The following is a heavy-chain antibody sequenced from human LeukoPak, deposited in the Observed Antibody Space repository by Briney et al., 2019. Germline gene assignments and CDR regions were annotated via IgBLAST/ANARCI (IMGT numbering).Heavy chain of an antibody. V-gene: IGHV4-34*01. Sequence: PSETLSLTCAVYGGSFSGYYWSWIRQPPGKGLEWIGEINHSGSTNYNPSLKSRVTISVDTSKNQFSLKLSSVTAADTAVYYCARGGYLRDWGQGTLVTVSS. CDR3: ARGGYLRD. CDR1: GGSFSGYY. D-gene: IGHD3-22*01. J-gene: IGHJ4*02. CDR2: INHSGST.